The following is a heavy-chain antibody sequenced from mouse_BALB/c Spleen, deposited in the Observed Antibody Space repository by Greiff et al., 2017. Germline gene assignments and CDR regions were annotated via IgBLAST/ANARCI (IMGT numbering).Heavy chain of an antibody. CDR2: INPYNDGT. CDR3: ARGDLYYGSSYCDY. J-gene: IGHJ2*01. V-gene: IGHV1-14*01. CDR1: GYTFTSYV. Sequence: VQLQQSGPELVKPGASVKMSCKASGYTFTSYVMHWVKQKPGQGLEWIGYINPYNDGTKYNEKFKGKATLTSDKSSSTAYMELCSLTSEDSAVYYCARGDLYYGSSYCDYWGQGNTHRVSS. D-gene: IGHD1-1*01.